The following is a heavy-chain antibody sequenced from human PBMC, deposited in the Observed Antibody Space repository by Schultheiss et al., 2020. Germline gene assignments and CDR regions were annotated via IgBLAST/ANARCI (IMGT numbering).Heavy chain of an antibody. V-gene: IGHV3-23*01. CDR3: AKGVGITMIVVADALDN. J-gene: IGHJ4*02. CDR2: ISGSGGST. CDR1: GFTFSAYV. D-gene: IGHD3-22*01. Sequence: ESLKISCAASGFTFSAYVMSWVRQAPGKGLEWVSAISGSGGSTYYADSVKGRFTISRDNSRSTLFLQMNSLRAEDTAVYYCAKGVGITMIVVADALDNWGQGTLVTVYS.